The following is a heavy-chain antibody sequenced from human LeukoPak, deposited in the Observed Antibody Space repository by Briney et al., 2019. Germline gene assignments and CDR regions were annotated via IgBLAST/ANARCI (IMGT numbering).Heavy chain of an antibody. J-gene: IGHJ5*02. Sequence: GGSLRFSCAASGFTFSSYDMNWVRQAPGKGLEWVSSISSGGYTIYYADSVKGRFTISRDNAKNSLFLQMNSLRAEDTAVYYCARVRGYSGYVLGYWLDPWGQGTLVTVSS. CDR3: ARVRGYSGYVLGYWLDP. CDR1: GFTFSSYD. V-gene: IGHV3-48*03. CDR2: ISSGGYTI. D-gene: IGHD5-12*01.